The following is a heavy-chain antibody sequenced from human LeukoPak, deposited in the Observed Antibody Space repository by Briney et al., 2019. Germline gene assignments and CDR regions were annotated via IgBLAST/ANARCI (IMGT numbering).Heavy chain of an antibody. CDR2: TNTNTGNP. J-gene: IGHJ3*02. V-gene: IGHV7-4-1*02. D-gene: IGHD3-10*01. Sequence: ASVKVSCKASGYTLTSYAMNCVRQAPGQGLEWMGWTNTNTGNPTYAQGFTGRFVFSLDTSVSTAYLQISSLKAEDTAVYYCARPSLLWFGELGAFDIWGQGTMVTVSS. CDR1: GYTLTSYA. CDR3: ARPSLLWFGELGAFDI.